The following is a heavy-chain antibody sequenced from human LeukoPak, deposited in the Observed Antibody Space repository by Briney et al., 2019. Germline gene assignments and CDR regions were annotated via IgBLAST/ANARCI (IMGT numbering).Heavy chain of an antibody. D-gene: IGHD3-3*01. J-gene: IGHJ3*02. V-gene: IGHV4-59*11. Sequence: SETLSLTCTVSGGCISSHYWSWIRQPPGKGLEWIGYIYYSGSTNYNPSLKSRVTISVDTSKNQFSLKLSSVTAADTAVYYCARRAGGMYYDFWSGSTIDAFDIWGQGTMVTVSS. CDR1: GGCISSHY. CDR3: ARRAGGMYYDFWSGSTIDAFDI. CDR2: IYYSGST.